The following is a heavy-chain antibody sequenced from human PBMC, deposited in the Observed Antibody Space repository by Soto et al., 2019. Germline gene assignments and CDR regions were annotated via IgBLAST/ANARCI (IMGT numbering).Heavy chain of an antibody. Sequence: QVQLVQSGAEVKKPGASVKVSCKASGYTFSSYDIHWVRQATGQGLEWMGCVSPNSGNTGYAQRFQGRVTMTRDTSNSTAYMELNTRTSEDTAMSYCAIAYGAASFDFWGQGTLVTASS. CDR2: VSPNSGNT. CDR3: AIAYGAASFDF. CDR1: GYTFSSYD. V-gene: IGHV1-8*01. D-gene: IGHD3-10*01. J-gene: IGHJ5*01.